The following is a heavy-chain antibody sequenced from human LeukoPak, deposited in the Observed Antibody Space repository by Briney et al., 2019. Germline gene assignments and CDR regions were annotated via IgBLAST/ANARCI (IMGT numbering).Heavy chain of an antibody. D-gene: IGHD4-11*01. CDR2: ISSSSTTI. CDR3: ARGAPGLHYRSIDY. V-gene: IGHV3-48*01. Sequence: GGSLRLSCEGSAFIFSGHWMNWVRQTPGKGLEWVSYISSSSTTIYYADSVKGRFTISRDNAKNSLYLQMNSLRAEDTAVYYCARGAPGLHYRSIDYWGQGTLVTASS. CDR1: AFIFSGHW. J-gene: IGHJ4*02.